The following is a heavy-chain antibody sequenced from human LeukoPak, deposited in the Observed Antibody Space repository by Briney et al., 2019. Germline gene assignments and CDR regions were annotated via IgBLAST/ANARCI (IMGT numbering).Heavy chain of an antibody. J-gene: IGHJ4*02. Sequence: GASVKVSCKASGYTLTSYGISWVRQAPGQGLEWMGWISAYNGNTNYAQRLQGRVTMTTDTSTSTAYMELRSLRSDDTAVYYCAREQQLVRNGYYFDYWGQGTLVTVSS. CDR3: AREQQLVRNGYYFDY. D-gene: IGHD6-13*01. V-gene: IGHV1-18*01. CDR1: GYTLTSYG. CDR2: ISAYNGNT.